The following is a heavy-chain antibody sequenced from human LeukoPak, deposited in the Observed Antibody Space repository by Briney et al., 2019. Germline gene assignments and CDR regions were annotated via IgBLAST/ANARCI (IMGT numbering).Heavy chain of an antibody. D-gene: IGHD3-16*01. Sequence: SVKVSCKASGGTFSSYAISWVRQAPGQGLEWMGGIIPIFDTANYAQKFQGRVTITADESTSTAYMELSSLRSEDTAVYYCARFLGYYYYMDVWGKGTTVTVSS. CDR1: GGTFSSYA. CDR3: ARFLGYYYYMDV. V-gene: IGHV1-69*01. J-gene: IGHJ6*03. CDR2: IIPIFDTA.